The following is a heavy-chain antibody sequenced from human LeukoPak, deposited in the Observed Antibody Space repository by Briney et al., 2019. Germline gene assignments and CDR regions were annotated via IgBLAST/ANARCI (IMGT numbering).Heavy chain of an antibody. CDR3: ARDAPYQTFDY. Sequence: GGSLRLSCAVSVFTFSSYSMNWVRQAPGKGLEWVASISSSSSYIYYADSVKGRFTISRDNAKNSLYLQMNSLRAEDTAVYYCARDAPYQTFDYWGQGTLVTVSS. CDR1: VFTFSSYS. V-gene: IGHV3-21*01. D-gene: IGHD2-2*01. J-gene: IGHJ4*02. CDR2: ISSSSSYI.